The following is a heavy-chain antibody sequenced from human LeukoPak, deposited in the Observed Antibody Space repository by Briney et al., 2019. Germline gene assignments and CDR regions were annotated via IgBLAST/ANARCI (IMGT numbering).Heavy chain of an antibody. D-gene: IGHD5-12*01. J-gene: IGHJ5*02. CDR3: ATLPGGYES. CDR1: GFTFSSYG. Sequence: PGGSLRLSCAASGFTFSSYGMHWVRQAPGKGLEWVAVISYDGSNKYYADSVKGRFTISRDNSKNTLYLQMNSLRAEDTAVYYFATLPGGYESWGQGTLVTV. V-gene: IGHV3-30*03. CDR2: ISYDGSNK.